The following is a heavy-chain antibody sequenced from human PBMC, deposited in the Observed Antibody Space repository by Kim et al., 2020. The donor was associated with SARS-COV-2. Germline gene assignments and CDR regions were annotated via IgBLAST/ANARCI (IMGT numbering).Heavy chain of an antibody. J-gene: IGHJ2*01. CDR1: GFTFSSYA. D-gene: IGHD4-17*01. V-gene: IGHV3-23*01. Sequence: GGSLRLSCAASGFTFSSYAMSWVRQAPEKGLEWVSGISASGATPYYADSVKCRFTISRDNSKNTLYLQMNSLRAEDTAVYYCAKVNDYGDYLQWYFDLWGRGTLVTVSS. CDR3: AKVNDYGDYLQWYFDL. CDR2: ISASGATP.